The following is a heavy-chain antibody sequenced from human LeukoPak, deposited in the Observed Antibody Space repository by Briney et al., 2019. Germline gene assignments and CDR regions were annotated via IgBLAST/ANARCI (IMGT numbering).Heavy chain of an antibody. D-gene: IGHD3-16*01. J-gene: IGHJ3*02. CDR3: ASRPVGGRGAFDI. CDR1: GGTFSSYA. V-gene: IGHV1-69*01. CDR2: IIPIFGTA. Sequence: SVKVSCKASGGTFSSYAISWVRQAPGQGLEWMGGIIPIFGTANYAQKFQGRVTITADESTSTAYMELSSLRSEDTAVYYCASRPVGGRGAFDIWGQGTMVTVSP.